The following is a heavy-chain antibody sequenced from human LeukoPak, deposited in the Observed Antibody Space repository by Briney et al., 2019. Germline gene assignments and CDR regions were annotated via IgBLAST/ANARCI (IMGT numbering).Heavy chain of an antibody. D-gene: IGHD2-15*01. V-gene: IGHV3-66*01. Sequence: GGSLRLSCAASEFSIGSNYMTWVRQAPGKGLEWVSLIYSGGSTHYADSVKGRFTISRDNSKNTLYLQMNSLRAEDTAVYYCAKMGKASYCSGGSCDSYYYMDVWGKGTTVTISS. CDR2: IYSGGST. CDR1: EFSIGSNY. CDR3: AKMGKASYCSGGSCDSYYYMDV. J-gene: IGHJ6*03.